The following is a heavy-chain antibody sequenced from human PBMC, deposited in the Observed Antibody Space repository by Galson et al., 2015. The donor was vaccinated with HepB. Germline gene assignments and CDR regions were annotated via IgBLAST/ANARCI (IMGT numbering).Heavy chain of an antibody. CDR3: ARRISLVLGIITRRDYSYGMDV. Sequence: SLRLSCAGSEFTFSGYWMDWVRQAPGKGLEWVAHINSDGSAEYYAASPKGRFIISKDNTKNSLHLQMDSLRAEDTAVYYCARRISLVLGIITRRDYSYGMDVWGQGTTVTVAS. CDR2: INSDGSAE. J-gene: IGHJ6*02. CDR1: EFTFSGYW. V-gene: IGHV3-7*03. D-gene: IGHD3-10*01.